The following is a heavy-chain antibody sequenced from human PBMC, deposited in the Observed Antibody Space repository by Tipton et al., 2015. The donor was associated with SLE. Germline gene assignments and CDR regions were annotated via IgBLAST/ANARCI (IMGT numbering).Heavy chain of an antibody. CDR2: VYPGGTA. Sequence: TLSLTCTVSGYSISRGYYWGWIRQPPGGGLEWLGSVYPGGTAYYNPSLKSRVTVSVDTAKNQFSLKPTSVTAADTAVYYCARDPLRDYGGQTAPESWGQGTLVTVSS. V-gene: IGHV4-38-2*02. CDR1: GYSISRGYY. J-gene: IGHJ5*02. D-gene: IGHD4-23*01. CDR3: ARDPLRDYGGQTAPES.